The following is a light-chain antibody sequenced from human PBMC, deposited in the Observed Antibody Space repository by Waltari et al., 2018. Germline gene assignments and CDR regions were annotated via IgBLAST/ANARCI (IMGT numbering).Light chain of an antibody. Sequence: QPALTQPASVSGSPGQSITISCTGTRSDVGGYNYVSWYQQHPGKVPKLLIFDVSNRPSGVSNRFSGSKSGNTASLTISGLQAEDESDYYCCSFTSRSTWVFGGGTKLTVL. CDR2: DVS. J-gene: IGLJ3*02. CDR3: CSFTSRSTWV. CDR1: RSDVGGYNY. V-gene: IGLV2-14*01.